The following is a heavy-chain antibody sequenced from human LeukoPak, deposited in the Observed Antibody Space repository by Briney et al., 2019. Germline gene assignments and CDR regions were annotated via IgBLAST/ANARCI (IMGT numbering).Heavy chain of an antibody. CDR3: ATDSFTLGVVPAAISGYYFDY. J-gene: IGHJ4*02. CDR2: ISGSGGST. V-gene: IGHV3-23*01. D-gene: IGHD2-2*02. Sequence: PGGSLRLSCAASGFTFRTYSMHWVRQAPGKGLEWVSYISGSGGSTYYADSVKGRFTISRDNSKNTLYLQMNSLRSEDTAVYYCATDSFTLGVVPAAISGYYFDYWGQGTLVTVSS. CDR1: GFTFRTYS.